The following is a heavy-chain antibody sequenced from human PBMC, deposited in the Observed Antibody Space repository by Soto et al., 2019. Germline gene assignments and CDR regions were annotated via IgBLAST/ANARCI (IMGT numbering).Heavy chain of an antibody. CDR1: GGTFSSYA. V-gene: IGHV1-69*13. CDR2: IIPIFGTA. CDR3: ARASRGRYYDSSGYPTGDYFDY. J-gene: IGHJ4*02. D-gene: IGHD3-22*01. Sequence: GASVKVSCKASGGTFSSYAISWVRQAPGKGLEWMGGIIPIFGTANYAQKFQGRVTITADESTSTAYMELSSLRSEDTAVYYCARASRGRYYDSSGYPTGDYFDYWGQGTLVTVSS.